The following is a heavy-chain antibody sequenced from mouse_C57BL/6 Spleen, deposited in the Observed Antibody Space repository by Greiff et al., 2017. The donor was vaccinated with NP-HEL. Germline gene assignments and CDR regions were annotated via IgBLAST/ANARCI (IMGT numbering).Heavy chain of an antibody. V-gene: IGHV1-63*01. D-gene: IGHD2-3*01. CDR1: GYTFTNYW. Sequence: QVQLKQSGAELVRPGTSVKMSCKASGYTFTNYWIGWAKQRPGHGLEWIGDIYPGGGYTNYNEKFKGKATLTADKSSSTAYMQFSSLTSEDSAIYYCARESYDGHAMDYWGQGTSVTVSS. J-gene: IGHJ4*01. CDR3: ARESYDGHAMDY. CDR2: IYPGGGYT.